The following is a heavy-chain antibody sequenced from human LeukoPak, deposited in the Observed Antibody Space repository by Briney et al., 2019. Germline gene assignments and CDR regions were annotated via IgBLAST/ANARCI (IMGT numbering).Heavy chain of an antibody. Sequence: HPGGSLRLSCATSGFTFSSYAMSWVRQAPGKGLEWVSGISASGGTTYYADSVKGRFTISRDNSKNTLYLQMNSLRAEDTAVYYCAKEINRYTWKEGFDPWGQGTLVTVSS. CDR2: ISASGGTT. V-gene: IGHV3-23*01. D-gene: IGHD1-20*01. J-gene: IGHJ5*02. CDR1: GFTFSSYA. CDR3: AKEINRYTWKEGFDP.